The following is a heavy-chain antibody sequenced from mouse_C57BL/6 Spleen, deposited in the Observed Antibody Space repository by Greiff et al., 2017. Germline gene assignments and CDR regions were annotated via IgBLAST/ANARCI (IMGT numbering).Heavy chain of an antibody. J-gene: IGHJ2*01. V-gene: IGHV5-4*01. Sequence: EVKLQESGGGLVKPGGSLKLSCAASGFTFSSYAMPWVRQTPEKRLEWVATISDGGSYTYYPDNVKGRFTISRDNAKNNLYLQMSHLKSEETAMYYGARDNFDYWGQGTTRTVSS. CDR3: ARDNFDY. CDR2: ISDGGSYT. CDR1: GFTFSSYA.